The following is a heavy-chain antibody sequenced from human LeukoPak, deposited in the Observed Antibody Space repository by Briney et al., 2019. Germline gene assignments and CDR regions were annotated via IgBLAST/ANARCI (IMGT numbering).Heavy chain of an antibody. CDR3: ARDIWARTYYYDSSGDY. V-gene: IGHV1-69*05. CDR2: IIPIFGTA. Sequence: ASVKVSCKASGGTFSSYAISWVRQAPGQGLEWMGGIIPIFGTANYAQKFQGRVTITTDESTSTAYMELSSLRSEDTAVYYCARDIWARTYYYDSSGDYWGQGTLVTASS. D-gene: IGHD3-22*01. CDR1: GGTFSSYA. J-gene: IGHJ4*02.